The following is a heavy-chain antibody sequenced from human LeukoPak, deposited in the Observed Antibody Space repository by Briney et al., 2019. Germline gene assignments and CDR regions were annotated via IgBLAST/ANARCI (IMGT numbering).Heavy chain of an antibody. CDR2: IKPDGGET. CDR3: ARDYN. V-gene: IGHV3-7*01. J-gene: IGHJ4*02. Sequence: GGSLRLSCAASGFTFSSYSMNWVRQAPGKGLEWVANIKPDGGETFYVDSVKGRFTISRDNAESSLYLQMNTLRPEDTAVYYCARDYNLGQGTLVTVSS. CDR1: GFTFSSYS.